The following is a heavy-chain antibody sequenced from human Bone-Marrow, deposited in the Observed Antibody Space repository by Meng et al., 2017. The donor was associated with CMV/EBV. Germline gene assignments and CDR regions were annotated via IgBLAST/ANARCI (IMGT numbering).Heavy chain of an antibody. CDR1: GGSISSYY. J-gene: IGHJ4*01. CDR2: ISSSSSYI. CDR3: ARGFGAAVDIQEFDV. D-gene: IGHD3-16*01. Sequence: GGSLRLSCTVSGGSISSYYWSWIRQAPGKGLEWVLSISSSSSYIYYTDSVKGRFTISRDNAKNSLSLQMNSLRAEDTAVYFCARGFGAAVDIQEFDVWGQGTLVTVSS. V-gene: IGHV3-21*01.